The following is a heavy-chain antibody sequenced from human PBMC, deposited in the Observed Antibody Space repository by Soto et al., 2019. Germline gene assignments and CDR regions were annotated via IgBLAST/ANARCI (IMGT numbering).Heavy chain of an antibody. V-gene: IGHV4-34*01. J-gene: IGHJ6*03. CDR2: INDSGNI. CDR1: GGSFSDYH. CDR3: ARGLILWFGELSRRGGYYYYMDV. D-gene: IGHD3-10*01. Sequence: SETMPLPCAVYGGSFSDYHWSWIRQTPGRGLEWIGEINDSGNINYNPSLKSRVTILVDTAKKQISLKLSSVTAADTAVYYCARGLILWFGELSRRGGYYYYMDVWGTGTTVTVSS.